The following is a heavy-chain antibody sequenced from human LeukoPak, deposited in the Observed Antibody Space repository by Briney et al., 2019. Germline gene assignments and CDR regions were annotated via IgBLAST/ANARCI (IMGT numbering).Heavy chain of an antibody. Sequence: ASVKVSCKPSGSAFTGYYIHWVRQAPGQGLEWMGWINPDSGGGDIGHKFQGRVAMTRDTSGTTVFMGVRRLTSDDTAVYYCARGPPQLGMHDPFETWGQGTLVTVSS. CDR2: INPDSGGG. J-gene: IGHJ3*02. CDR3: ARGPPQLGMHDPFET. V-gene: IGHV1-2*02. CDR1: GSAFTGYY. D-gene: IGHD7-27*01.